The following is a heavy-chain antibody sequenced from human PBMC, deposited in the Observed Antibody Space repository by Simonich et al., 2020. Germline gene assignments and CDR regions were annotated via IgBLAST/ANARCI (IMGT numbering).Heavy chain of an antibody. CDR1: GGSLSSSSYY. CDR2: IYYSGST. V-gene: IGHV4-39*01. D-gene: IGHD6-13*01. J-gene: IGHJ3*02. Sequence: QLQLQESGPGLVKPSETLSLTCTVSGGSLSSSSYYLGWIRRPPGKGLEWIGGIYYSGSTYYNPALKRRVTISGDTSKTQFSLKLSSVTAADTAVYYCARHAGFAFDIWGQGTMVTVSS. CDR3: ARHAGFAFDI.